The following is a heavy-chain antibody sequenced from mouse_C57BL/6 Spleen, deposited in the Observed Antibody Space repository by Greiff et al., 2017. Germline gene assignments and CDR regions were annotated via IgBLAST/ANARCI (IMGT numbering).Heavy chain of an antibody. CDR3: ARDYGSSYGYLDV. Sequence: VQLQQPGAELVKPGASVKLSCKASGYTFTSYWMHWVKQRPGQGLEWIGMIHPNSGSTNYNEKFKSKATLTVDKSSSTAYMQLNSLTSEDSAVYYGARDYGSSYGYLDVWGTGTTVTVSS. CDR2: IHPNSGST. D-gene: IGHD1-1*01. CDR1: GYTFTSYW. V-gene: IGHV1-64*01. J-gene: IGHJ1*03.